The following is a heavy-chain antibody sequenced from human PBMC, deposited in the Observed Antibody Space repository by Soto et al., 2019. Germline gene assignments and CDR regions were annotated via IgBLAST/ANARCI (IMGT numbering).Heavy chain of an antibody. CDR2: IYTSGTT. J-gene: IGHJ5*01. CDR3: ARQTTYSSSWYDY. D-gene: IGHD6-13*01. V-gene: IGHV4-4*07. CDR1: GGTMSKYY. Sequence: VSGGTMSKYYCVWIRQPAGKGLEWIGRIYTSGTTDYNPSLKSRVTMSVDTSKNQFSLKLSSVTAADTALYFCARQTTYSSSWYDYWGHGTLVTVSS.